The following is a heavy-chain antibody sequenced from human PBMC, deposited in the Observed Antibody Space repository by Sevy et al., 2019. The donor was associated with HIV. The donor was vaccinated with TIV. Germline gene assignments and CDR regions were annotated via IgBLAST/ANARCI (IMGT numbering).Heavy chain of an antibody. CDR1: GFTFGTYD. V-gene: IGHV3-30*18. D-gene: IGHD3-16*01. Sequence: GGSLRLSCAASGFTFGTYDMHWVRQAPGKGLEWVAIISSDGSYRYYADSVRGRFSMSRDNSKNTMYLQISGLLIEDTAVYYYSKNRPPGGGLFSSHGMDVWGRGTTVTVSS. CDR2: ISSDGSYR. CDR3: SKNRPPGGGLFSSHGMDV. J-gene: IGHJ6*02.